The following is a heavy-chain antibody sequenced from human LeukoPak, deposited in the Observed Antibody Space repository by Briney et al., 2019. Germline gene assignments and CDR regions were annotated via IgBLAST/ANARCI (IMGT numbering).Heavy chain of an antibody. D-gene: IGHD3-16*02. J-gene: IGHJ4*02. V-gene: IGHV4-4*07. Sequence: TSETLSLTCTVSGGSISSYYWSWIRQPAGKGLEWIGRIYTSGSTNYNPSLKSRVTMSVDTSKNQFSLRLSSVTAADTAVYYCARGFDYVWGSHRALGYWGQGTLVTVSS. CDR2: IYTSGST. CDR3: ARGFDYVWGSHRALGY. CDR1: GGSISSYY.